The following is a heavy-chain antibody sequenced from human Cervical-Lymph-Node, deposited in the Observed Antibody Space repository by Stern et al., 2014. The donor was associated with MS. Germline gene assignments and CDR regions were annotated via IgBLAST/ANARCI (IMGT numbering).Heavy chain of an antibody. CDR2: ISPNTSNT. J-gene: IGHJ4*02. Sequence: VQLVQSGPEVKKPGASVRVPCKASGYTFTMFGISWVRQAPGQGLEWMGWISPNTSNTDFAENFQGRVTLSTDTSTDTAYMELRNLKSDDTAVYYCARVDYYESSGFFMYWGQGTLVTVSS. CDR3: ARVDYYESSGFFMY. V-gene: IGHV1-18*01. D-gene: IGHD3-22*01. CDR1: GYTFTMFG.